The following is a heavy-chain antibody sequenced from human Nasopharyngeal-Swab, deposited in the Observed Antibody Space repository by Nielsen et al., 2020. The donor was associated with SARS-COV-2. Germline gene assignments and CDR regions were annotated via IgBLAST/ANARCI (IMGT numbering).Heavy chain of an antibody. CDR2: FKYGGSS. V-gene: IGHV4-34*01. CDR1: GGSFSNYY. CDR3: ARGAPSSCWFDP. J-gene: IGHJ5*02. D-gene: IGHD1-1*01. Sequence: SETLSLTCAVFGGSFSNYYWNWIRQPPGKEMEWIGEFKYGGSSNYNPSLKSRVTMSLDTSKNQFSLELSSVTAADTAVYYCARGAPSSCWFDPWGQGTLVTVSS.